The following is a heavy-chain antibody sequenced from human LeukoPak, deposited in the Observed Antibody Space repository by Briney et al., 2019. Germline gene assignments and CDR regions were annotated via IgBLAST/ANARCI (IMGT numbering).Heavy chain of an antibody. Sequence: SQTLSLTCTVSGGSISSGGYYWSWIRQHPGKGLEWIGYIYYSGSTYYNPSLKSRVTISVDKSKNQFSLKLTSVTAADTAVYYCARRNYYDSSGYYPNWGQGTLVTVSS. V-gene: IGHV4-31*03. D-gene: IGHD3-22*01. CDR2: IYYSGST. CDR3: ARRNYYDSSGYYPN. J-gene: IGHJ4*02. CDR1: GGSISSGGYY.